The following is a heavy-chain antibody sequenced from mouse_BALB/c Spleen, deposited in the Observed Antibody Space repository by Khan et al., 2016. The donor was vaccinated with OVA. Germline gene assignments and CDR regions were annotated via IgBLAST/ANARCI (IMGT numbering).Heavy chain of an antibody. CDR1: GYSITSGYG. J-gene: IGHJ2*01. V-gene: IGHV3-2*02. CDR2: ISYSVSI. CDR3: ARAARIKY. D-gene: IGHD1-2*01. Sequence: EVQLVESGPGLVKPSQSLSLTCTVTGYSITSGYGWNWIRQFPGNKLEWLGYISYSVSINYNPSLKSRISITRDTSKNQFFLELNSVTTEDTGTYYCARAARIKYWGQGTTLTVSS.